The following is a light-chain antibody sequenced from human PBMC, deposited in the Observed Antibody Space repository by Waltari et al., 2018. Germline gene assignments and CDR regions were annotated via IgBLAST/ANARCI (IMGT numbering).Light chain of an antibody. CDR2: EVN. CDR3: CSYAGNSIYV. Sequence: QSALTQPASVSGSPAQSITISCTGSSTAVGNYNLASWYHHHPGKAPTLTIFEVNQRPSGVSNRFSGSKSGNTASLTISGLQAEDEADYHCCSYAGNSIYVFGTGTKVTVL. J-gene: IGLJ1*01. V-gene: IGLV2-23*02. CDR1: STAVGNYNL.